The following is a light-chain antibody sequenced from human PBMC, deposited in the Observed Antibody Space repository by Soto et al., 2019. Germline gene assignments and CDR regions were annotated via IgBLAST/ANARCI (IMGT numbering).Light chain of an antibody. CDR1: QDISRY. CDR3: EESYSVPLFT. Sequence: DIPMTQSPSSLSATVGDRVTLKCQASQDISRYLNWYQQKPGKAPKLLIYAASNLQSGVPSRFSGSGSGTDFTLIISGLQPDDFATYFCEESYSVPLFTFGPGTKVDVK. J-gene: IGKJ3*01. V-gene: IGKV1-39*01. CDR2: AAS.